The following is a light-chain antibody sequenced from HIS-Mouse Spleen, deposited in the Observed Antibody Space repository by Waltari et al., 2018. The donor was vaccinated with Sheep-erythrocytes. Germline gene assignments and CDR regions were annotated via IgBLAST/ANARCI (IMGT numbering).Light chain of an antibody. Sequence: QLVLTQSPSASASLGASVKLTCTLSSCHSSYAIAWHQQQPEKGPRYLMKLNSDGSHSKGDGIPDRFSGSSSGAERYLTISSLQSEDEADYYCQTWGTGIHVVFGGGTK. CDR2: LNSDGSH. CDR3: QTWGTGIHVV. J-gene: IGLJ2*01. CDR1: SCHSSYA. V-gene: IGLV4-69*01.